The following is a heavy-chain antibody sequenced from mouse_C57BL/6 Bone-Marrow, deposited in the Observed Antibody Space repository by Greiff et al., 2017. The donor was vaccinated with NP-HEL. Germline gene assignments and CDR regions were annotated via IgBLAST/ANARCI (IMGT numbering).Heavy chain of an antibody. CDR2: IYPGNSAT. Sequence: VQLQQSGPVLARPGASVTMSCKTSGYSFTSYWMHWVKQRPGQGLEWIGAIYPGNSATSYNQKFKSKAKLTEGTSSSTAYMDLSSLTNEDSAVYNCTMGVWDAYFDYWGQGTTLTVSS. CDR1: GYSFTSYW. D-gene: IGHD4-1*01. V-gene: IGHV1-5*01. CDR3: TMGVWDAYFDY. J-gene: IGHJ2*01.